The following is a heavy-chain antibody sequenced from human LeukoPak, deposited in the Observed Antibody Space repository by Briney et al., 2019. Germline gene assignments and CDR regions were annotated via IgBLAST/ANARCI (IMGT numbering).Heavy chain of an antibody. D-gene: IGHD3-22*01. J-gene: IGHJ3*02. CDR3: AREYYYDSSDAFDI. CDR2: IWYDGSNK. Sequence: PGGSLRLPCAASGFTFRNYGMNWVRQAPGTGLEWVTIIWYDGSNKYYADSVKGRFTISRDNSKNTLYLQMNSLRAEDTAVYYCAREYYYDSSDAFDIWGQGTMVTVSS. V-gene: IGHV3-33*01. CDR1: GFTFRNYG.